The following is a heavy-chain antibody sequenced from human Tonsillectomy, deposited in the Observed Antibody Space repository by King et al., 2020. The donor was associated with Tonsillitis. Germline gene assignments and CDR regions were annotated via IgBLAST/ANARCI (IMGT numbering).Heavy chain of an antibody. CDR1: GGSINYYY. CDR2: IYGSGST. J-gene: IGHJ6*02. Sequence: VQLQESGPGLVKPSETLSLTCTVSGGSINYYYWTWIRQPAGKGLEWIGRIYGSGSTNYNPSLKSRVTMSADTSKNQFSLKLSSVTAADTALYYCARNDGPYGMDVWGQGTTVTVSS. V-gene: IGHV4-4*07. CDR3: ARNDGPYGMDV. D-gene: IGHD1-1*01.